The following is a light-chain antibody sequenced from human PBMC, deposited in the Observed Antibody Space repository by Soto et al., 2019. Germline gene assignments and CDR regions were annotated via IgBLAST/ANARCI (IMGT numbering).Light chain of an antibody. CDR3: QQYDDWLRLT. CDR2: DAS. J-gene: IGKJ4*01. V-gene: IGKV3D-15*01. Sequence: EIVMTQSPATLSVSPGERATLSCRASQSVNIYLAWYQQKPGQAPRLLIFDASYRATGIPARFSGSGSGTEFNLTISSLQSEDFAVYFCQQYDDWLRLTFGGGTKVEIK. CDR1: QSVNIY.